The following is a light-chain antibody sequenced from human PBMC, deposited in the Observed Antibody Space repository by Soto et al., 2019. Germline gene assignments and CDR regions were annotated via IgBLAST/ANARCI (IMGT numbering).Light chain of an antibody. CDR2: GAS. CDR3: QQYNNWPPWT. CDR1: QNIRSN. Sequence: EIVMTQSPGTLSVSPGERATLTCRANQNIRSNLAWHQQKPGQAPKLLIYGASTRATGVPARFSGSGSGTEFTLTISSLQSEDFAVYYCQQYNNWPPWTFGQGTKVVIK. J-gene: IGKJ1*01. V-gene: IGKV3-15*01.